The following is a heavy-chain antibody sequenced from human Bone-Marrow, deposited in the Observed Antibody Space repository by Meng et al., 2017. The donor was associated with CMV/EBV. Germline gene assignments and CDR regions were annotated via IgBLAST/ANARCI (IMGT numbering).Heavy chain of an antibody. CDR2: ISSSGSYI. J-gene: IGHJ6*02. Sequence: GESLKISCAASGFTFSSYSMNWVRQAPGKGLEWVSSISSSGSYIYYADSVKGRFTISRDNAKNSLYLQMNSLRAEDTAVYYCARDQGGSSTSCYIYPARCGDGMDVWGQGTTVTVSS. CDR3: ARDQGGSSTSCYIYPARCGDGMDV. CDR1: GFTFSSYS. V-gene: IGHV3-21*01. D-gene: IGHD2-2*02.